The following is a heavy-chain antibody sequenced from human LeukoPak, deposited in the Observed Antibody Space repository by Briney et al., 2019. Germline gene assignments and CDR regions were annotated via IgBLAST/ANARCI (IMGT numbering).Heavy chain of an antibody. CDR3: ARDQSPLNGGYSEGEVFDC. D-gene: IGHD5-12*01. Sequence: ASVMVSCKASGGTFSSYAISWVRRAPGQGLEWMGGSSLNNVNKNYIEKLQGRVTMTTDTSTSTAHMELRSLRPDDTAVYYCARDQSPLNGGYSEGEVFDCWGQGTLVTVSS. CDR1: GGTFSSYA. CDR2: SSLNNVNK. V-gene: IGHV1-18*01. J-gene: IGHJ4*02.